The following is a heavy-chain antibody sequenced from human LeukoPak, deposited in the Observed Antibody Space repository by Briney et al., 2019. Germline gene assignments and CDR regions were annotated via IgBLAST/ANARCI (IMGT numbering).Heavy chain of an antibody. D-gene: IGHD3-10*01. Sequence: GGSLRLSCAASGFTFSSYEMNWVRQAPGKGLEWVSYISSSGSTIYYADSVKGRFTISRDNAKNSLYLQMNSLRAEDTAVYYCARDRSRDVRREYYFDYWGQGTLVTVSS. CDR3: ARDRSRDVRREYYFDY. CDR2: ISSSGSTI. V-gene: IGHV3-48*03. J-gene: IGHJ4*02. CDR1: GFTFSSYE.